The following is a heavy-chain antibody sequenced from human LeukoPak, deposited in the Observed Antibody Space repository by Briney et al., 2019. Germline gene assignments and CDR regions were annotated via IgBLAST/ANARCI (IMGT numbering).Heavy chain of an antibody. D-gene: IGHD3-3*01. V-gene: IGHV1-2*02. Sequence: AAVRDSCVESGDSSTVDYMHSGRQGPEEGVESMGWIIPNIGGTNYAQNFQGKVTMTRYTSISTAYMELSRLRSDDTAVYYCARVWFGVVITYYFDYWGQGTLVTVSS. J-gene: IGHJ4*02. CDR3: ARVWFGVVITYYFDY. CDR1: GDSSTVDY. CDR2: IIPNIGGT.